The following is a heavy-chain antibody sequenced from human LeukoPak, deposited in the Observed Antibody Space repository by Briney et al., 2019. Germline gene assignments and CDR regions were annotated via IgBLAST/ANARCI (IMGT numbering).Heavy chain of an antibody. Sequence: SQTLSLTCTVSGGSISSGGYYWSWIRQHQGKGLEWIGYIYYSGSTYYNPSLKSRVTISVDTSKNQFSLKLSSVTAAATAVYYCGRYCSSSSCDMIHAFDIWGQGTMVTVSS. CDR3: GRYCSSSSCDMIHAFDI. CDR2: IYYSGST. J-gene: IGHJ3*02. D-gene: IGHD2-2*01. CDR1: GGSISSGGYY. V-gene: IGHV4-31*03.